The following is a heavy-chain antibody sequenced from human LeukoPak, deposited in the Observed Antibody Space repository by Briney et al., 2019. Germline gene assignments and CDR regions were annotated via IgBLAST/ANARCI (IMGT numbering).Heavy chain of an antibody. CDR2: IWYDGSNK. Sequence: QPGGSLRLSCAASGFTFSSYGMHWVRQAPGKGLEWVAVIWYDGSNKYYADSVKGRFTISRDNSKNTLYLQMNSLRAEDTAVYYCAKSDLVVVNDAFDIWGQGRMVTVSS. CDR1: GFTFSSYG. CDR3: AKSDLVVVNDAFDI. J-gene: IGHJ3*02. D-gene: IGHD3-22*01. V-gene: IGHV3-33*06.